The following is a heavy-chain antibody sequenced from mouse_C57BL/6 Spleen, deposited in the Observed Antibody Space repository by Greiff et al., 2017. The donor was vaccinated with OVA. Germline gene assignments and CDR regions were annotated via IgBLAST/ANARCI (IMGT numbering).Heavy chain of an antibody. CDR3: ARRHDGYYVDWFAD. V-gene: IGHV1-81*01. Sequence: QVQLQQSGAELARPGASVKLSCKASGYTFTSYGISWVKQRTGQGLEWIGEIYPRSGNTYYNEKFKGKATLTADKSSSTAYMELRSLTSEDSAVYVCARRHDGYYVDWFADWGQGTLVTVSA. CDR2: IYPRSGNT. J-gene: IGHJ3*01. D-gene: IGHD2-3*01. CDR1: GYTFTSYG.